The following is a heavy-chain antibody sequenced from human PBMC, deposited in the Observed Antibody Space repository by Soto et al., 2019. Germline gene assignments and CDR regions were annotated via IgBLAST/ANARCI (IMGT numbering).Heavy chain of an antibody. CDR1: GFTFSSYG. V-gene: IGHV3-33*01. J-gene: IGHJ4*02. Sequence: QVQLVESGGGVVQPGRSLRLSCAASGFTFSSYGMHWVRQAPGKGLEWVAVIWYDGSNKYYADSVKGRFTISRDNSKNTLYLQMNSLRAEDTAVYYCASSGEQQLVPGPFDYWGQGTLVTVSS. CDR2: IWYDGSNK. D-gene: IGHD6-13*01. CDR3: ASSGEQQLVPGPFDY.